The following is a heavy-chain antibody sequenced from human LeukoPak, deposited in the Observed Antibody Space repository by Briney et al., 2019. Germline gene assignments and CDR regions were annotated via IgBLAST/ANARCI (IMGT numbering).Heavy chain of an antibody. J-gene: IGHJ6*02. CDR3: ASLTSPAARRYGMDV. D-gene: IGHD2-2*01. Sequence: SETLSLTCAVYGGSFSGYYWSWIRQPPGKGLEWIGEINHSGSTNYNPSLKSRVTISVDTSKNQFSLKLSSVTAADTAVYYCASLTSPAARRYGMDVWGQETTVTVPS. V-gene: IGHV4-34*01. CDR2: INHSGST. CDR1: GGSFSGYY.